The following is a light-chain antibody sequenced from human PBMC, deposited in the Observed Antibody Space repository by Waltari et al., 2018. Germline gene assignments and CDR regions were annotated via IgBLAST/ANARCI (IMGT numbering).Light chain of an antibody. J-gene: IGLJ2*01. CDR2: KSN. Sequence: QSVLTQPPPASGTPGQRVAVPCSGSTSNLGSSYFSWYQQLPGTAPKLLIFKSNPRPSGVPDRFSGSKSGTSASLAISGLHSEDEGVYFCAAWDDRLSAVVFGGGTQLTVL. V-gene: IGLV1-47*01. CDR3: AAWDDRLSAVV. CDR1: TSNLGSSY.